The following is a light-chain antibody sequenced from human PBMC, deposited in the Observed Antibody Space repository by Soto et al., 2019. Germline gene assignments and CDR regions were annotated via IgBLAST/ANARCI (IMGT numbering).Light chain of an antibody. CDR2: EVT. CDR3: SSYTTRRTYV. J-gene: IGLJ1*01. CDR1: SSDVGRFNF. V-gene: IGLV2-14*01. Sequence: QSVLTQPASVSGSPGQSITISCTGTSSDVGRFNFVSWFQQHPGKAPKLLIYEVTKRPSGVSNRFSGSKSGNTASLTISGLQTEDEADYYCSSYTTRRTYVFGTGTKVTV.